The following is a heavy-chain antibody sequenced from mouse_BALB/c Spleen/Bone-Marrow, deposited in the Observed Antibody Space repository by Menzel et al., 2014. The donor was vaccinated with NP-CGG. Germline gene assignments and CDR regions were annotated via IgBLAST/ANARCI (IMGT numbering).Heavy chain of an antibody. Sequence: DVQLVESGGGLVKSGGSLKLSCAASGFSFNSYGMSWVRQTPEKRLEWVATISGGGSYTLYPDSVKGRFTISRDNAKNNLYLQLSSLRSEVTALYYCARHAYYDQTEVSFVYWGQGTLVTVSA. CDR2: ISGGGSYT. CDR1: GFSFNSYG. D-gene: IGHD2-4*01. V-gene: IGHV5-9-2*01. CDR3: ARHAYYDQTEVSFVY. J-gene: IGHJ3*01.